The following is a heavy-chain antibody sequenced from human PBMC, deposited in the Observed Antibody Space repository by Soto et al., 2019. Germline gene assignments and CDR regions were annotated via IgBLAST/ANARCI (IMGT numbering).Heavy chain of an antibody. J-gene: IGHJ4*02. CDR3: ARLSRTYGDEVFDY. D-gene: IGHD4-17*01. Sequence: QVKLVQSGAEVKKPGASVKVSCKASGYTFTSYAMHWVRQAPGQRLEWMGWINAGNGNTKYSQKFQGRVTITRDTSASTAYMELSSLRSEDTAVYYCARLSRTYGDEVFDYWGQGTLVTVSS. CDR2: INAGNGNT. CDR1: GYTFTSYA. V-gene: IGHV1-3*01.